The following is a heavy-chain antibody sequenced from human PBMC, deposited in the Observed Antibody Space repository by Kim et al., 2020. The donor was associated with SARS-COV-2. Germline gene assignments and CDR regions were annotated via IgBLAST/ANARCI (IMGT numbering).Heavy chain of an antibody. CDR3: ARAKSAPRRASYYFDY. CDR2: INHSGST. Sequence: SETLSLTCAVYGGSFSGYYWSWIRQPPGKGLEWIGEINHSGSTNYNPSLKSRVTISVDTSKNQFSLKLSSVTAADTAVYYCARAKSAPRRASYYFDYWGQGTLVTVSS. J-gene: IGHJ4*02. V-gene: IGHV4-34*01. CDR1: GGSFSGYY.